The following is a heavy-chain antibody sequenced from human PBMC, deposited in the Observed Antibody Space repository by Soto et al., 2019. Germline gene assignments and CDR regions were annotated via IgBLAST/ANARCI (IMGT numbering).Heavy chain of an antibody. D-gene: IGHD4-17*01. CDR3: ARVKHDYGEPGVLRYYFDY. CDR2: IYYSGST. V-gene: IGHV4-30-4*01. J-gene: IGHJ4*02. CDR1: GGSISSGGYY. Sequence: SESLPLTCTVSGGSISSGGYYWSWIRQPPGKGLEWIGYIYYSGSTYYNPSLKSRVTISVDTSKNQFSLKLSSVTAADTAVYYCARVKHDYGEPGVLRYYFDYWGQGTLVTVSS.